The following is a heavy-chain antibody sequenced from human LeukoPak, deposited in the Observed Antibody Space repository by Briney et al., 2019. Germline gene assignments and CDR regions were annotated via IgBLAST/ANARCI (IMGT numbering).Heavy chain of an antibody. J-gene: IGHJ6*03. CDR2: ISSSGSTI. CDR1: GFTFSDYY. V-gene: IGHV3-11*01. CDR3: ARDRSPPDYYYYYMDV. Sequence: NPGGSLRLSCAASGFTFSDYYMSWIRQAPGKGLEWVSYISSSGSTIYYADSVKGRFTISRDNAKNSLYLQMNSLRAEDTAVYYCARDRSPPDYYYYYMDVWGKGTTVTVSS.